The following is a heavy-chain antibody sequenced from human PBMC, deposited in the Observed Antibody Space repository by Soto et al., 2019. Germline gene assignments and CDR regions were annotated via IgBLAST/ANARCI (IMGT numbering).Heavy chain of an antibody. D-gene: IGHD3-3*01. CDR2: IYHSGST. CDR1: GYSISSGYY. J-gene: IGHJ4*02. V-gene: IGHV4-38-2*02. CDR3: ARDTGALKYYDFWSGYYTGMGIDY. Sequence: PSETLSLTCAVSGYSISSGYYWGWIRQPPGKGLEWIGSIYHSGSTYYNPSLKSRVTISVDTSKNQFSLKLSSVTAADTAVYYCARDTGALKYYDFWSGYYTGMGIDYWGQGTLVTVSS.